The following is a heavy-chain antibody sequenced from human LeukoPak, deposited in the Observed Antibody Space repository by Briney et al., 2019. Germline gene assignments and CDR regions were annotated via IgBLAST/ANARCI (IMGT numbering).Heavy chain of an antibody. Sequence: SETLSLTCAVYGGSFSGYYWRWIRQPPGKGLEWIGEINHSGSTNYNPSLKSRVTISVDTSKNQFSLKLSSVTAADTAVYYCARGKGRRVVAFDYWGQGTLVTVSS. D-gene: IGHD3-22*01. CDR3: ARGKGRRVVAFDY. CDR1: GGSFSGYY. J-gene: IGHJ4*02. CDR2: INHSGST. V-gene: IGHV4-34*01.